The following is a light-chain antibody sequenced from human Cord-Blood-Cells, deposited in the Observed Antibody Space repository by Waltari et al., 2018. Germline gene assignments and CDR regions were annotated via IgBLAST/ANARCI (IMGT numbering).Light chain of an antibody. CDR3: QSYDSSLSGSV. CDR1: SSNIGAGYD. CDR2: GNS. Sequence: QSVLTQPPSVSGPPGQRVTISCTGSSSNIGAGYDLHWYQQLPGTAPKLLIYGNSNRPSGVPDRFSGSKSGTSASLAITGLQAEDEADYYCQSYDSSLSGSVFGGGTKLTVL. V-gene: IGLV1-40*01. J-gene: IGLJ3*02.